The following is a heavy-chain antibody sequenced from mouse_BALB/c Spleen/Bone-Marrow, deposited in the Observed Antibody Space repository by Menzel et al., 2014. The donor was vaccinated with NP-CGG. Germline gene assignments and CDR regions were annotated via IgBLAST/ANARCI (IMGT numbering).Heavy chain of an antibody. CDR3: ARDKGRVFFDY. V-gene: IGHV7-3*02. Sequence: DVQLVESGGGLVQPGGSLRLSCATSGFTFTDYYMSWVRQPPGKALEWLGFIRNKANGYTTEYSASVKSRFTISRDNSQNILYLQMNTLRADDSAAYYCARDKGRVFFDYWGQGTTLTVSS. CDR1: GFTFTDYY. J-gene: IGHJ2*01. CDR2: IRNKANGYTT.